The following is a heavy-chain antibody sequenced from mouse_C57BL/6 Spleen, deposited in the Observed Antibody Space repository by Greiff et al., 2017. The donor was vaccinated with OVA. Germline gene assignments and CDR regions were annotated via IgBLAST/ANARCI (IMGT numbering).Heavy chain of an antibody. CDR1: GFTFSDYG. V-gene: IGHV5-17*01. D-gene: IGHD1-1*01. CDR2: ISSGSSTI. CDR3: ARSPYYYGSSYGDWFAY. J-gene: IGHJ3*01. Sequence: EVQRVESGGGLVKPGGSLKLSCAASGFTFSDYGMHWVRQAPEKGLEWVAYISSGSSTIYYADTVKGRFTISRDNAKNTLFLQMTSLRSEDTAMYYCARSPYYYGSSYGDWFAYWGQGTLVTVSA.